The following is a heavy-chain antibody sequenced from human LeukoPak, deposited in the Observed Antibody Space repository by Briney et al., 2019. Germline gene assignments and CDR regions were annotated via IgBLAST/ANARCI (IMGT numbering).Heavy chain of an antibody. CDR2: TYYSGST. CDR3: ATSGRASSWYYFDY. CDR1: GGSISSYY. Sequence: SETLSLTCTVSGGSISSYYWSWIRQPPGKGLEWIGYTYYSGSTNYNPSLKSRVTISVDTSKNQFSLKLSSVTAADTAVYYCATSGRASSWYYFDYWGQGTLVTVSS. J-gene: IGHJ4*02. D-gene: IGHD6-13*01. V-gene: IGHV4-59*01.